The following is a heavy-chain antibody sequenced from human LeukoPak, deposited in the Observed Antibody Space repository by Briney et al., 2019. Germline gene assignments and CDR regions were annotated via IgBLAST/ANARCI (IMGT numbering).Heavy chain of an antibody. Sequence: SETLSLTCTVSGGSISSSSYYWGWIRQPPGKGLEWIGSIYYSGSTYYNPSLKSRVTISVDTSKNQFSLKLSSVTAADTAVYYCARVVPSWGWFDPWGQGTLVTVSS. CDR2: IYYSGST. CDR3: ARVVPSWGWFDP. CDR1: GGSISSSSYY. J-gene: IGHJ5*02. V-gene: IGHV4-39*07. D-gene: IGHD2-2*01.